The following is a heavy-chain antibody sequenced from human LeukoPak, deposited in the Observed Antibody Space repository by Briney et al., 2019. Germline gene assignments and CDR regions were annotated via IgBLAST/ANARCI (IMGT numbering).Heavy chain of an antibody. CDR3: AKAPGVTTGWFDP. Sequence: GRSLRLSCAASGFRFADYAMHWVRQAPGKGLEWVSGISWNTNNIGYADSVKGRFTISRDNTKNSLYLQMNSLRVDDTALYYCAKAPGVTTGWFDPWGQGTLVTVSS. CDR2: ISWNTNNI. V-gene: IGHV3-9*01. D-gene: IGHD4-17*01. CDR1: GFRFADYA. J-gene: IGHJ5*02.